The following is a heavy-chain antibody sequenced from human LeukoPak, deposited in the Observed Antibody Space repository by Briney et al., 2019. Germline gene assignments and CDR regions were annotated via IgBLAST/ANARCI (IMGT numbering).Heavy chain of an antibody. Sequence: GGSLRLPCAASGFTFSNAWMNWVRQAPGKGLEWVSAIRDSGSSTHYADSVKGRFTTSRDNSKNTLFLQMNSLRAEDTAIYYCAKYGPQDSGSSHFDYWGQGALVTVSS. D-gene: IGHD1-26*01. CDR1: GFTFSNAW. CDR3: AKYGPQDSGSSHFDY. J-gene: IGHJ4*02. V-gene: IGHV3-23*01. CDR2: IRDSGSST.